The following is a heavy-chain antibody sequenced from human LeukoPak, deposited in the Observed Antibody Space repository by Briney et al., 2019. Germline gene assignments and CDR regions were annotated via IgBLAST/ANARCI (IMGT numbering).Heavy chain of an antibody. CDR3: ARLGYCSSTNCYSPHFDY. V-gene: IGHV4-38-2*01. D-gene: IGHD2-2*01. J-gene: IGHJ4*01. CDR2: IYYSGST. CDR1: GYSISSGYY. Sequence: MPSETLSLTCAVSGYSISSGYYWGWIRQPPGKGLEWIGSIYYSGSTYYNPSLKSRVTISVDTSKNQFSLKLNSVTAADTAVYYCARLGYCSSTNCYSPHFDYWGQGALVTVSS.